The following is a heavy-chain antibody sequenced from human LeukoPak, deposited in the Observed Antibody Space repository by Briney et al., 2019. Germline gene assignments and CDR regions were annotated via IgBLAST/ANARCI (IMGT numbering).Heavy chain of an antibody. V-gene: IGHV4-38-2*01. J-gene: IGHJ4*02. CDR3: ARRATTDYYFDN. CDR1: GYSISSGYY. Sequence: PSETLSLTCAVSGYSISSGYYWGWIRQPPGKGLEWIGSIFHSGSTYYNPSLKSRVTISVDTSKNQFSLKLRSVTAADTAVYYCARRATTDYYFDNWGQGTLVTDSS. D-gene: IGHD5-12*01. CDR2: IFHSGST.